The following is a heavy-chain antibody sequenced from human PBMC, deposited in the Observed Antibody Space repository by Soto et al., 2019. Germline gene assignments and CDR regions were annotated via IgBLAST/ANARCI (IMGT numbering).Heavy chain of an antibody. CDR1: GFTFSSYG. CDR3: PKDFPSGWYSGPFDY. CDR2: ISYDGSNK. V-gene: IGHV3-30*18. J-gene: IGHJ4*02. D-gene: IGHD6-19*01. Sequence: GGSLRLSCAASGFTFSSYGMHWVRQAPGKGLEWVAVISYDGSNKYYADSVKGRFTISRDNSKNTLYLQMNSLRAEDTAVYYCPKDFPSGWYSGPFDYWGQGTLVTVSS.